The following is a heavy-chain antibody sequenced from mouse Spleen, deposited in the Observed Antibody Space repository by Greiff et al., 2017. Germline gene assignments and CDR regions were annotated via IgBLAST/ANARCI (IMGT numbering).Heavy chain of an antibody. Sequence: EVNLVESEGGLVQPGSSMKLSCTASGFTFSDYYMAWVRQVPEKGLEWVANINYDGSSTYYLDSLKSRFIISRDNAKNILYLQMSSLKSEDTATYYCARGGYFYFDYWGQGTTLTVSS. J-gene: IGHJ2*01. CDR3: ARGGYFYFDY. CDR2: INYDGSST. D-gene: IGHD2-3*01. CDR1: GFTFSDYY. V-gene: IGHV5-16*01.